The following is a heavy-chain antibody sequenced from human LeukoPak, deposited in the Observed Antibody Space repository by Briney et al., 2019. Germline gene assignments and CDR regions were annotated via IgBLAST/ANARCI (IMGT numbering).Heavy chain of an antibody. CDR1: RASLTSYY. CDR2: IFYSGST. J-gene: IGHJ4*02. CDR3: ARVRVGATATPFDY. V-gene: IGHV4-59*01. Sequence: SETLSLTCTVSRASLTSYYWSWIRQSPGKGLEWIGDIFYSGSTNYNPSLKSRVTISVDTSKNQFSLKVSSVTAADTAFYYCARVRVGATATPFDYWGQGTLVTVSS. D-gene: IGHD1-26*01.